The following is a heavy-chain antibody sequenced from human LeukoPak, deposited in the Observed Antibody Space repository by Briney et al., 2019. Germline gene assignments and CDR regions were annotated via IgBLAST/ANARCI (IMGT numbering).Heavy chain of an antibody. CDR3: AKGHYRGNYDY. CDR2: ISSSSSYI. J-gene: IGHJ4*02. D-gene: IGHD3-16*01. CDR1: GFTFSSYS. Sequence: GGSLRLSCAASGFTFSSYSMNWVRQAPGKGLEWVSSISSSSSYIYYADSVKGRFTISRDNSDNTLYLQMNSLRAEDTAVYYCAKGHYRGNYDYWGQGTLVTVSS. V-gene: IGHV3-21*04.